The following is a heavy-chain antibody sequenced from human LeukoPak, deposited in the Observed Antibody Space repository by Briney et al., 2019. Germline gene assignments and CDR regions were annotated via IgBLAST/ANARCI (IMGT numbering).Heavy chain of an antibody. V-gene: IGHV4-39*01. CDR1: GGSISSSSYY. J-gene: IGHJ1*01. D-gene: IGHD2-8*01. Sequence: SETLSLTCTVSGGSISSSSYYWGWIRQPPGKGLEWIGSIYYSGSTYYNPSLKSRVTISVDTSKNQFSLKLSSVTAADTAVYYCARLTNMGRPGGAYFQDCGRGTLVTVSS. CDR3: ARLTNMGRPGGAYFQD. CDR2: IYYSGST.